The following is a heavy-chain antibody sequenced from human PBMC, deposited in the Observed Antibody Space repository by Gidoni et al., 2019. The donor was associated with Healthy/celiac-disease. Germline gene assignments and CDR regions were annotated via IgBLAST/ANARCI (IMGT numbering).Heavy chain of an antibody. CDR1: GYSVSRGYY. J-gene: IGHJ4*02. CDR2: IYHSGST. D-gene: IGHD3-10*01. Sequence: QVQLQESGPGLVKPSETLSLTCTVSGYSVSRGYYWGWIRQPPGKGLEWIGSIYHSGSTYYNPSLKSRVTISVDTSKNQFSLKLSSVTAADTAVYYCARDIPSMVRGVIRDDYWGQGTLVTVSS. CDR3: ARDIPSMVRGVIRDDY. V-gene: IGHV4-38-2*02.